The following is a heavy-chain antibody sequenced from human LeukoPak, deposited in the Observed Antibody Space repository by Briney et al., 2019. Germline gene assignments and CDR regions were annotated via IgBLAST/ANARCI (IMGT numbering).Heavy chain of an antibody. J-gene: IGHJ3*02. D-gene: IGHD3-3*01. CDR1: GGTFSSYA. CDR3: ARIRGYYEFWSGYRDAFDI. V-gene: IGHV1-69*13. CDR2: IISIFGTA. Sequence: ASVKVSCKASGGTFSSYAISWVRQAPGQGLEWMGGIISIFGTANYEQKFQGRVTITADESTSTAYMELSSLRSEDTAVYYCARIRGYYEFWSGYRDAFDIWGQGTMVTVSS.